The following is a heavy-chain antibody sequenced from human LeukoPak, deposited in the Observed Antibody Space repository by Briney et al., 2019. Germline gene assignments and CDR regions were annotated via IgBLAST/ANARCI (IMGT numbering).Heavy chain of an antibody. CDR1: GFTFYGSE. CDR2: IRAKAVDSAT. J-gene: IGHJ4*02. Sequence: GGSLRLSCATSGFTFYGSEMHWVRQASGKGLEWVGRIRAKAVDSATAYTASVKGRFTISRDDSTSTVFLQMNSLQSEDTALYYCSRGLCDWGPGTLVTVSS. CDR3: SRGLCD. V-gene: IGHV3-73*01.